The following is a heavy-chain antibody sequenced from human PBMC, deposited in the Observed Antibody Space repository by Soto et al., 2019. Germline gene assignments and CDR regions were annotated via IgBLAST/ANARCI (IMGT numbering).Heavy chain of an antibody. Sequence: SLRLSCAASGFSFSTYSMAWVRQTPGKGLAWVSGLSGGGSNTFYADSVQGRFTISVDNSKNMVYLQMNSLRVEDTAVYYCARWDGYGDVWGQGTLVTVSS. V-gene: IGHV3-23*01. D-gene: IGHD4-17*01. CDR3: ARWDGYGDV. J-gene: IGHJ4*02. CDR2: LSGGGSNT. CDR1: GFSFSTYS.